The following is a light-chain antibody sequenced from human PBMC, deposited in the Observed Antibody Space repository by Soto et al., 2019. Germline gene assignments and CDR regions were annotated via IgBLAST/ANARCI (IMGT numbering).Light chain of an antibody. V-gene: IGLV1-40*01. CDR3: HSFDSRLIGLL. CDR1: SSNIGAGYD. Sequence: QSVLTQPPSASGTPGQRVTISCSGSSSNIGAGYDVHWYRQFPGTAPKLLIYGNINRPSGVPDRFSGSKSGTSASLAITGLQAEDEAHYYCHSFDSRLIGLLFGGGTKLTVL. CDR2: GNI. J-gene: IGLJ2*01.